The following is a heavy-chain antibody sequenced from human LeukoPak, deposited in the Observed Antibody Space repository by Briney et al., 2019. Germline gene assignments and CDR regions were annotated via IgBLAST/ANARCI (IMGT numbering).Heavy chain of an antibody. J-gene: IGHJ5*02. CDR3: ARIRCGRGQARCYNH. Sequence: ETPSLTCALSVVSVSDYYWCWIRHSPERGLEWIGEVSPGGYTTYNPSLTSRVIISEDTSENQLSLNVTSVTAADTALYYCARIRCGRGQARCYNHWAQGSLVTVSS. V-gene: IGHV4-34*01. CDR1: VVSVSDYY. CDR2: VSPGGYT. D-gene: IGHD2-21*01.